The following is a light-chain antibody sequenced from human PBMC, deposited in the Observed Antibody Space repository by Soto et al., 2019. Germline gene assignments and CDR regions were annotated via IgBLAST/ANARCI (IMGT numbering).Light chain of an antibody. CDR1: SSDVGGYNY. V-gene: IGLV2-14*01. Sequence: QSVLTQPASVSGSPGQSITISCTGTSSDVGGYNYVSWYQQHPGKAPKVMIYDVSNRPSGVSNRFSGSKSGNTASLTISGLQAEDEADYYCSSYTSSSTPYVVGTGTKVTVL. CDR3: SSYTSSSTPYV. CDR2: DVS. J-gene: IGLJ1*01.